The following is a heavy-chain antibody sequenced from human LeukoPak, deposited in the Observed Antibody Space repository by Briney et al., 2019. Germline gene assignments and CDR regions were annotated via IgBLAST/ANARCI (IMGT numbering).Heavy chain of an antibody. Sequence: ASVRVSCKASGYTFTGYYMHWVRQAPGQGLEWMGWINPNSGGTNYAQRFQGRVTMTRDTSISTAYMELSRLRSDDTAVYYCARDAQVVVVPAAMIWFDPWGQGTLVTVSS. CDR1: GYTFTGYY. D-gene: IGHD2-2*01. CDR2: INPNSGGT. V-gene: IGHV1-2*02. CDR3: ARDAQVVVVPAAMIWFDP. J-gene: IGHJ5*02.